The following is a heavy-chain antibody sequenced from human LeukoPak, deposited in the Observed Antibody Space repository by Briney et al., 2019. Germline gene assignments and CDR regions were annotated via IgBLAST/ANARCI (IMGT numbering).Heavy chain of an antibody. Sequence: SETLSLTCTVSGGSISSYYWSWIRQPAGKGLEWIGRIYTSGSTNYNPSLKSRVTMSVDTSKNQFSLKLSSVTAADTAVYYCARGSSIVAANWFDPWGQGTLVTVSS. CDR3: ARGSSIVAANWFDP. V-gene: IGHV4-4*07. D-gene: IGHD6-6*01. CDR2: IYTSGST. J-gene: IGHJ5*02. CDR1: GGSISSYY.